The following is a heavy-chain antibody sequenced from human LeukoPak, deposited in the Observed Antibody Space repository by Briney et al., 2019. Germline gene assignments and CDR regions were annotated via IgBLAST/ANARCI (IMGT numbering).Heavy chain of an antibody. CDR1: GFTFSSYW. CDR2: INHNGNVN. CDR3: ARGGGLDV. J-gene: IGHJ6*02. Sequence: GGTLRLSCAASGFTFSSYWMNWARQAPGKGLEWVASINHNGNVNYYVDSVKGRFTISRDNAKNSLYLQMSNLRAEDTAVYFCARGGGLDVWGQGATVTVSS. D-gene: IGHD3-16*01. V-gene: IGHV3-7*03.